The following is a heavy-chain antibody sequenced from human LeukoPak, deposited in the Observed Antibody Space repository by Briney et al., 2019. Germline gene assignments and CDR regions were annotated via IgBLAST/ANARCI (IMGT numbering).Heavy chain of an antibody. Sequence: SETLSLTYTVSGGSISSYYWSWIRQPPGKGLKWIGYIYSSGSTNYNPSLKSRLTISVDASKNQFSLKLSSVTAADTAVYYCARVGGYYYYFDYWGQGTLVTVSS. CDR1: GGSISSYY. CDR2: IYSSGST. D-gene: IGHD3-22*01. CDR3: ARVGGYYYYFDY. V-gene: IGHV4-59*01. J-gene: IGHJ4*02.